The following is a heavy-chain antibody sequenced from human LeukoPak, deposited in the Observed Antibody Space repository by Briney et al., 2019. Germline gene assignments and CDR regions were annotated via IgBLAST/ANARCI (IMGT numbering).Heavy chain of an antibody. D-gene: IGHD3-22*01. J-gene: IGHJ4*02. CDR1: GYTFTSYG. CDR3: ARTMTGYYDSSGYLFDY. CDR2: ISAYNGNT. Sequence: GASVKVSCKASGYTFTSYGISWVRQAPGQGLEWMGWISAYNGNTNYAQKLQGRVTMTTDTSTSTAYMELRSLRSDDTAVYYCARTMTGYYDSSGYLFDYWGQGTLVTVSS. V-gene: IGHV1-18*01.